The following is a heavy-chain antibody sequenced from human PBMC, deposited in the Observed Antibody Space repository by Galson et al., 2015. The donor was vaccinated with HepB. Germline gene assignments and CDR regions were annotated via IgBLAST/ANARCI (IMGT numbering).Heavy chain of an antibody. V-gene: IGHV1-69*13. CDR3: ATPRGIIAAAGTMAKYYYGMDV. CDR1: GGTFSSYA. D-gene: IGHD6-13*01. Sequence: SVTVSCKASGGTFSSYAISWVRQAPGQGLEWMGGIIPIFGIANYAQKFQGRVTITADESTSTAYMELSSLRSEDTAVYYCATPRGIIAAAGTMAKYYYGMDVWGQGTTVTVSS. J-gene: IGHJ6*02. CDR2: IIPIFGIA.